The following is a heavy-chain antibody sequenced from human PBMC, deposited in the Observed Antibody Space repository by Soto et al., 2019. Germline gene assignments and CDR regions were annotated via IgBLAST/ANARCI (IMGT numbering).Heavy chain of an antibody. CDR1: GFSFDDYA. J-gene: IGHJ4*02. D-gene: IGHD6-13*01. CDR2: ITWNSGTI. V-gene: IGHV3-9*01. CDR3: AKGSSSWYEVPYDY. Sequence: EVQLVESGGGLVQPGRSLRLSCAASGFSFDDYAMFWVRQAPGKGLEWVSGITWNSGTIGYAGSVKGRFTISRDNAKNSLYLQMNSLRDEDTALYYCAKGSSSWYEVPYDYWGQGTLVTVSS.